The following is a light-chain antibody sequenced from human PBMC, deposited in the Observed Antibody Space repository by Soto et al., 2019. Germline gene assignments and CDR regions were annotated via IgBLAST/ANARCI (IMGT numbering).Light chain of an antibody. J-gene: IGKJ4*01. Sequence: DIQMTQSPSSLSASVGDRVIITCRASQGISNSLAWYQQKPGKVPKLLIYAASTLQSGVPSRFSGSGSGTDFTLTVSSLQPEDVATYYGQKYNSAPLTFGGGTKVEIK. CDR1: QGISNS. CDR3: QKYNSAPLT. V-gene: IGKV1-27*01. CDR2: AAS.